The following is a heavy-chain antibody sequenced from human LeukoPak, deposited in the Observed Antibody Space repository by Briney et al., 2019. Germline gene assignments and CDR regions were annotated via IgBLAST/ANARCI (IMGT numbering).Heavy chain of an antibody. J-gene: IGHJ3*02. CDR1: GFTFSSYG. D-gene: IGHD3-9*01. V-gene: IGHV3-23*01. Sequence: PGGSLRLSCTASGFTFSSYGMSWVRQAPGKGLEWVSAISGSGGSTYYADSVKGRFTISRDNSKNTLYLQMGSLRAEDMAVYYCARGPFDWLLLGNDAFDIWGQGTMVTVSS. CDR3: ARGPFDWLLLGNDAFDI. CDR2: ISGSGGST.